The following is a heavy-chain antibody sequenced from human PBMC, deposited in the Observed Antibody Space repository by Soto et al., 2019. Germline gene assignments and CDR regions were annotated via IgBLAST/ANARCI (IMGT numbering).Heavy chain of an antibody. J-gene: IGHJ6*02. CDR1: GYTFTSYY. CDR3: ARDPTVTTSDYYYGMDV. V-gene: IGHV1-46*01. Sequence: ASVKVSCKASGYTFTSYYMHWVRQAPGQGLEWMGIINPSGGSTSYAQKFQGRVTMTRDTSTSTAYMELRSLRSDDTAVYYCARDPTVTTSDYYYGMDVWGQGTTVTVSS. D-gene: IGHD4-4*01. CDR2: INPSGGST.